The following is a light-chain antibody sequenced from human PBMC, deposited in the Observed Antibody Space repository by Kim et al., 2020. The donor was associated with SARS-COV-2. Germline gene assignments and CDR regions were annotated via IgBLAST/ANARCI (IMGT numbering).Light chain of an antibody. CDR1: ISNY. Sequence: ISNYLNWYQQKPGRAPNLLIYDASILHTGVSSRFSGTGSGTEFTFTINSLQPEDVATYFCQQYEDLPYTFGQGTKLEI. V-gene: IGKV1-33*01. CDR2: DAS. J-gene: IGKJ2*01. CDR3: QQYEDLPYT.